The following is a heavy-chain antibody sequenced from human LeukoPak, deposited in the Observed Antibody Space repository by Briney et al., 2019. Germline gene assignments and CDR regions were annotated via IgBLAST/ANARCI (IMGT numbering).Heavy chain of an antibody. Sequence: ASVKVSCKASGYTFTGYYMHWVRQAPGQGLEWMGWINPNSGGTNYAQKFQGRVTMTRDTSITTSYMELSRLRSDDTAVYYYARSNSSTLRVDYWGQGTLVTVSS. V-gene: IGHV1-2*02. CDR1: GYTFTGYY. CDR2: INPNSGGT. J-gene: IGHJ4*02. D-gene: IGHD6-13*01. CDR3: ARSNSSTLRVDY.